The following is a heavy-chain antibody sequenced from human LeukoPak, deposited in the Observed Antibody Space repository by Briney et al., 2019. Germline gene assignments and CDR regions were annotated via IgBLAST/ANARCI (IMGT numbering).Heavy chain of an antibody. Sequence: GRSLRLSCAASGFTFDDYAMHWVRQAPGKGLEWVSGISWNSGSIGYADSVKGRFTISRDNAKNSLYLQMNSLRAEDTALYYCAKDPSHLYSSGWPTAGWFDPWGQGTLVTVSS. CDR2: ISWNSGSI. J-gene: IGHJ5*02. CDR1: GFTFDDYA. V-gene: IGHV3-9*01. CDR3: AKDPSHLYSSGWPTAGWFDP. D-gene: IGHD6-19*01.